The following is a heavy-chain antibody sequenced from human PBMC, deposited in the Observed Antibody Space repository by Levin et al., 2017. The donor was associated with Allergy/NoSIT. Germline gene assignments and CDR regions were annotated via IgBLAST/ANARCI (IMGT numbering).Heavy chain of an antibody. D-gene: IGHD2-2*01. CDR1: NGSFSGYY. CDR3: ARKEFVAVPAARRHYYYYYMDV. V-gene: IGHV4-34*01. Sequence: SETLSLTCAVYNGSFSGYYWSWIRQPPGKGLEWIWDINHSGSTNYNPSLKSRVTISVDTSKNQFSLKLSSVTAADTAVYYCARKEFVAVPAARRHYYYYYMDVWDKGTTVIVSS. CDR2: INHSGST. J-gene: IGHJ6*03.